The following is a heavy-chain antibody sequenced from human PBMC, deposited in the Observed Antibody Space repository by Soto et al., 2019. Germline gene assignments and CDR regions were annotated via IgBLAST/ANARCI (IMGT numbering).Heavy chain of an antibody. J-gene: IGHJ4*02. CDR3: ARCQRPYYCSSTSGYIEGGDYFDY. D-gene: IGHD2-2*02. Sequence: VQLVQSGAEVKKPGASVKVSCKASGYTFTSYDINWVRQATGQGLEWMGWMNPNSGNTGYAQKFQGRVTMTRNTSISTAYMELSSLRSEDTAVYYSARCQRPYYCSSTSGYIEGGDYFDYWGQGTLVTVSS. CDR1: GYTFTSYD. CDR2: MNPNSGNT. V-gene: IGHV1-8*01.